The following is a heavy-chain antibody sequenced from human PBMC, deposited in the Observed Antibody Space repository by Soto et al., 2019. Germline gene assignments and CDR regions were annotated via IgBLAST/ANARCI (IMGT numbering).Heavy chain of an antibody. D-gene: IGHD4-17*01. V-gene: IGHV1-2*02. CDR3: ARDSGGDYVTDFYYYGMDV. J-gene: IGHJ6*02. CDR2: INPNTGGT. CDR1: GYTFNGYY. Sequence: QVQLVQSGAEVKKPGASVRVSCKASGYTFNGYYIHWVRKAPGQGLEWMGWINPNTGGTNAAPMFQDRVTLTSEPSISTASMELSRLTSDDTAIYYCARDSGGDYVTDFYYYGMDVWGPGTTVTVSS.